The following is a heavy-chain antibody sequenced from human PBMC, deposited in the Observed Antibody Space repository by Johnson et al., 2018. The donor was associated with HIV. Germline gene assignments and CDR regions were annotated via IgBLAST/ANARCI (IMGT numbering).Heavy chain of an antibody. V-gene: IGHV3-72*01. D-gene: IGHD1-1*01. Sequence: VQLVESGGGVVRPGRSLRLSCAASGFTFSSFAMHWVRQAPGKGLEWVGRIRTQVYSYTTEYAASVKGRFTISRDDSKNSLYLQMNSLRTEDTAGYYCARPPGSNWNSAAFESWGQGTMVTVSS. J-gene: IGHJ3*02. CDR2: IRTQVYSYTT. CDR3: ARPPGSNWNSAAFES. CDR1: GFTFSSFA.